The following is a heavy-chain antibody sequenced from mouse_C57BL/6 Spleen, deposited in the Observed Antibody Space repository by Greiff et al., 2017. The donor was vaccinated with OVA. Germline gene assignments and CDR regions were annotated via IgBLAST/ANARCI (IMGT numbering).Heavy chain of an antibody. Sequence: QVQLKESGPGLVQPSQCLSITCTVSGFSLTSYGVHWVRQSPGKGLEWLGVIWRGGSTDYNAALMSRLSITKDNSKSQVFFKMNSLQADDTAIYYCAKSFFAYWGQGTLVTVSA. CDR3: AKSFFAY. J-gene: IGHJ3*01. CDR2: IWRGGST. CDR1: GFSLTSYG. V-gene: IGHV2-5*01.